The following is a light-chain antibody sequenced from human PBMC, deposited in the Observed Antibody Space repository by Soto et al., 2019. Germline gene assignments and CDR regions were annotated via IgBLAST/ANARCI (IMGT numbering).Light chain of an antibody. CDR1: QSVNSN. J-gene: IGKJ2*01. CDR2: GAS. Sequence: EIVMTQSPATLSVSPGERATLSCRASQSVNSNLAWYQQKPGQAPRLLIYGASTRATGIPARFSGSGSGTEFTLPISSLQSEDFAVYYCQEYDNWPLYTFGQGTKVEIK. CDR3: QEYDNWPLYT. V-gene: IGKV3-15*01.